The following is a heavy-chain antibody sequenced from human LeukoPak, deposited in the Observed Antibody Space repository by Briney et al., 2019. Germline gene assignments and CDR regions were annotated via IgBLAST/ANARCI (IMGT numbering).Heavy chain of an antibody. J-gene: IGHJ4*02. CDR2: INHSGST. D-gene: IGHD6-19*01. V-gene: IGHV4-34*01. Sequence: ASETLSLTCAVYGGSFSGYYWSWIRQPPGKGLEWIGEINHSGSTNYNPSLKSRVTISVDTSKNQFFLKLSSVTAADTAVYYCARGYGSSGWYGNVDYWGQGTLVTVSS. CDR1: GGSFSGYY. CDR3: ARGYGSSGWYGNVDY.